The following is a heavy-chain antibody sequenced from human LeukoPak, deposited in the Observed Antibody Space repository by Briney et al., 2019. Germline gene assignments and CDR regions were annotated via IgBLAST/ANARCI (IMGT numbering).Heavy chain of an antibody. CDR2: ISAYNGNT. Sequence: ASVKVSCKSSGYTFTGYYMHWVRPAPGQGLEWMGWISAYNGNTNYAQKLQGRVTMTTDTSTSTAYMELRSLRSDDTAVYYCARGGSGWYGGHFDYWGQGTLVTVSS. J-gene: IGHJ4*02. V-gene: IGHV1-18*04. CDR3: ARGGSGWYGGHFDY. D-gene: IGHD6-19*01. CDR1: GYTFTGYY.